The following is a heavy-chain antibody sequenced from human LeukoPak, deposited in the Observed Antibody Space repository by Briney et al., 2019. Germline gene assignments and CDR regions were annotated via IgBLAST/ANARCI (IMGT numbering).Heavy chain of an antibody. Sequence: PGGSLRLSCAASGFTVSSNYMSWVRQAPGKGLEWFSVVYSGRSTYYADSVKGRFTISRDNSKNTLYLQMNSLRAEDTAVYYCASYGDYAYWGQGTLVTVSS. V-gene: IGHV3-53*01. D-gene: IGHD4-17*01. CDR3: ASYGDYAY. CDR1: GFTVSSNY. CDR2: VYSGRST. J-gene: IGHJ4*02.